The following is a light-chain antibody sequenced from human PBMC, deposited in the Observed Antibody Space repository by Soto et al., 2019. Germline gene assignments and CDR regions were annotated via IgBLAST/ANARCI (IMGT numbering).Light chain of an antibody. V-gene: IGKV3-20*01. CDR3: QQYGSSPAWT. CDR2: GAS. J-gene: IGKJ1*01. CDR1: QSVSSSY. Sequence: EIVLTQSPGTLSLSPGERATLSCRASQSVSSSYLAWYQQKPGQAPRLLIYGASSRATGIPDRFSGSGSGTDFTLTISRLEPEDFAVDYCQQYGSSPAWTLGQGTKVEIK.